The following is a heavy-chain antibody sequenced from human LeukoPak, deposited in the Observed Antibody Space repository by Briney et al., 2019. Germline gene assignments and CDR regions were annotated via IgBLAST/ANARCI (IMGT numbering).Heavy chain of an antibody. CDR3: AKDRMITFGGVIVYPAYYFDY. V-gene: IGHV3-23*01. CDR1: GFTFSSYA. D-gene: IGHD3-16*02. J-gene: IGHJ4*02. Sequence: GGSLRLSCAASGFTFSSYAISWVRQAPGKGLEWVSAISGSGGSTYYADSVKGRFTISRDNSKNTLYLQMNSLRAEDTAVYYCAKDRMITFGGVIVYPAYYFDYWGQGTLVTVSS. CDR2: ISGSGGST.